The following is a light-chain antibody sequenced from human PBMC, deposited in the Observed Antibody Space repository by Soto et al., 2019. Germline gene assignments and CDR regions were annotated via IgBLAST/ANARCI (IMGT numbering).Light chain of an antibody. CDR3: QQSYITPYT. CDR1: QSISVH. V-gene: IGKV1-39*01. Sequence: DIQMTQSPSSLSASVGDTVTITCRASQSISVHLNWYQQKPGKVPKLLIYAASNLQSGVPSRFSGSVSETDFALTISSLQPEDFATYYCQQSYITPYTFGQGTKLEIK. CDR2: AAS. J-gene: IGKJ2*01.